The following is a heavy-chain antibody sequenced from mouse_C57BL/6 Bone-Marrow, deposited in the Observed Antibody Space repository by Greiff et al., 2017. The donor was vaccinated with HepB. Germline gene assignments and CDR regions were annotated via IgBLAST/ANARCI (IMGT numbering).Heavy chain of an antibody. V-gene: IGHV1-64*01. CDR1: GYTFTSYW. J-gene: IGHJ4*01. D-gene: IGHD1-2*01. Sequence: QVQLQQPGAELVKPGASVKLSCKASGYTFTSYWMHWVKQRPGQGLEWIGMIHPNSGSTNYNEKFKSKATLTVDKSSSTAYMQLSSLTSEDSAVYYCARLETTAAAMDYWGQGTSVTVSS. CDR3: ARLETTAAAMDY. CDR2: IHPNSGST.